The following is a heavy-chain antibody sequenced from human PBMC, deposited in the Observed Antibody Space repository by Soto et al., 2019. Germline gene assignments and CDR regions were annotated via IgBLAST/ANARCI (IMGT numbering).Heavy chain of an antibody. Sequence: QVRLVESGGGVVQPGRSLRLSCAASGFTFSSYGMHWVRQAPGKGLEWVAVMWYDGSKKNYADSVKGRFTISRDNSENTLYLQMNSLRAEDTAVYYCARDDIGLGSLVDYWGQGTLVTVSS. V-gene: IGHV3-33*01. CDR3: ARDDIGLGSLVDY. CDR1: GFTFSSYG. CDR2: MWYDGSKK. D-gene: IGHD3-10*01. J-gene: IGHJ4*02.